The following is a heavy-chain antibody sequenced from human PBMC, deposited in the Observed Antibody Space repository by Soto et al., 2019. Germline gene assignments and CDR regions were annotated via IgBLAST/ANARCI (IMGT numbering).Heavy chain of an antibody. CDR3: ARRGYGPGFPYYYGMDV. CDR2: IYYSGST. CDR1: SAPVSSSTYT. V-gene: IGHV4-39*01. D-gene: IGHD3-10*01. Sequence: TSETLSLTCTVSSAPVSSSTYTWGWIRQPPGKGLEWIGSIYYSGSTYYNPSLKSRVTISVDTSKNQFSLKLSSVTAADTAVYYCARRGYGPGFPYYYGMDVWGQGTTVTVSS. J-gene: IGHJ6*02.